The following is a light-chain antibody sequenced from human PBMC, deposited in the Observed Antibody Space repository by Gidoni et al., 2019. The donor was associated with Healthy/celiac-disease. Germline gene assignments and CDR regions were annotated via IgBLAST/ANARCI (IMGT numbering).Light chain of an antibody. Sequence: EIVLTQSPGTLSLSPGKRATLSCRASQSVSSSYLAWYQQKPGQAPRLLIYGASSRATDIPDRFSGSGSGTDFTLTISRLEPEDFAVYYCQQYGSSPRTFGQGTKVEIE. J-gene: IGKJ1*01. CDR2: GAS. V-gene: IGKV3-20*01. CDR1: QSVSSSY. CDR3: QQYGSSPRT.